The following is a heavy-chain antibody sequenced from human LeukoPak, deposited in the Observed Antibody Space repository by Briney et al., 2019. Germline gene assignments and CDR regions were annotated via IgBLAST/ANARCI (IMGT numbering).Heavy chain of an antibody. J-gene: IGHJ6*04. V-gene: IGHV4-4*07. Sequence: SETLSLTCTVSGGSISSDYWSWIRQPAGKGLEWIGRIYTSGSTNYNPSLKSRATMSVDTSKNQISLKLSSVTAADTAMYYCARQASSIAACDVWGKGTTVTVSS. CDR2: IYTSGST. D-gene: IGHD6-6*01. CDR1: GGSISSDY. CDR3: ARQASSIAACDV.